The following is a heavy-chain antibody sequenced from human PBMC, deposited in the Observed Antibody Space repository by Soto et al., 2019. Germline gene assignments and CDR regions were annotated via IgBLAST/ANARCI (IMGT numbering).Heavy chain of an antibody. J-gene: IGHJ4*02. V-gene: IGHV3-21*01. Sequence: GGSLRLSCAASGFTFSSYSMNWVRQAPGKGLEWVSSISSSSSYIYYADSVKGRFTISRDNAKNSLYLQMNSLRAEDTAVYYCARDEGSYDFWSGYPLVGYWGQGTLVTVSS. D-gene: IGHD3-3*01. CDR2: ISSSSSYI. CDR1: GFTFSSYS. CDR3: ARDEGSYDFWSGYPLVGY.